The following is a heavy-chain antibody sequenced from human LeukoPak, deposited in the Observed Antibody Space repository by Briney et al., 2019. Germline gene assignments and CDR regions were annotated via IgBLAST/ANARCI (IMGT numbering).Heavy chain of an antibody. D-gene: IGHD4-17*01. Sequence: GGSLRLSCAASGVTVSNNYITWIRQAPGRGLEWVSLIYSAGGTYYTDSVKGRFTISRHSSKNTLYLQMNSLRGEDTVVYYCARRLTVTTLLTAWGQGTLATVSS. CDR1: GVTVSNNY. J-gene: IGHJ5*02. CDR3: ARRLTVTTLLTA. V-gene: IGHV3-53*04. CDR2: IYSAGGT.